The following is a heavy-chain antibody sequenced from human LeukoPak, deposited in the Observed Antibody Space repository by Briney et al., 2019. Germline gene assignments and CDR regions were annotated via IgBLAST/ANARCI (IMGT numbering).Heavy chain of an antibody. Sequence: SVKVSCKASGGTFSSYAISWVRQAPGQGLEWMGGIIPIFGTANYAQKFQGRVTITTDESTSTAYMEPSSLRSEDTAVYYCAGRAVPGARRSWVDPWGQGTLGTV. V-gene: IGHV1-69*05. CDR3: AGRAVPGARRSWVDP. CDR2: IIPIFGTA. J-gene: IGHJ5*02. CDR1: GGTFSSYA. D-gene: IGHD3-10*02.